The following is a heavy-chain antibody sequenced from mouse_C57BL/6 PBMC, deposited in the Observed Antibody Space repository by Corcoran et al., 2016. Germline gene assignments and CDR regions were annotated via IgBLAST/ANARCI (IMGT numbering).Heavy chain of an antibody. CDR3: AREGNYPYYYAMDD. CDR2: INPNNGGT. Sequence: EVQLQQSGPELVKPGASVKIPCKASGYTFTDYNMDWVKQSHGKSLEWIGDINPNNGGTIYNQKFKGKATLTVDKSSSTAYMELRSLTSEDTAGYYCAREGNYPYYYAMDDLGQGTSVTVS. CDR1: GYTFTDYN. V-gene: IGHV1-18*01. D-gene: IGHD2-1*01. J-gene: IGHJ4*01.